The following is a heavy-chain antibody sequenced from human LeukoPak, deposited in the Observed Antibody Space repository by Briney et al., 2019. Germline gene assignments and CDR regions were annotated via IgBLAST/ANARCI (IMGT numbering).Heavy chain of an antibody. V-gene: IGHV3-48*04. CDR3: AREGYYYARGHLEFDP. D-gene: IGHD3-10*01. Sequence: AGGSLRLSCAASGFTFSSYSMNWVRQAPGKGLEWVSYISSSSSTIYYADSVKGRFTISRDNTKNSLYLQMNSLRAEDTAVYYCAREGYYYARGHLEFDPWGQGTLVTVSS. J-gene: IGHJ5*02. CDR2: ISSSSSTI. CDR1: GFTFSSYS.